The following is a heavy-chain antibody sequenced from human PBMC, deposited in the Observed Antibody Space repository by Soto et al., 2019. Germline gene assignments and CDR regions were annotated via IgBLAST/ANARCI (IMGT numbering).Heavy chain of an antibody. Sequence: QVQLVESGGGVVQPGGSLRLSCAASGFTFSSYGMHWVRQAPGTGLEWVAFIWYYGSNKYYADSVKGRFTISRDNSKNTLYLQMNSLSAEDTAVYYCAIESVGDYGGSFDYWGQGTLVTVSA. CDR2: IWYYGSNK. V-gene: IGHV3-30*02. CDR1: GFTFSSYG. D-gene: IGHD4-17*01. CDR3: AIESVGDYGGSFDY. J-gene: IGHJ4*02.